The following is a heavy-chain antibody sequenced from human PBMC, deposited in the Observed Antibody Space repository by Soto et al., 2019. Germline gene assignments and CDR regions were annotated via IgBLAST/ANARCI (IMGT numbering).Heavy chain of an antibody. Sequence: PSETLSLTCAVYGGSFSGYYWSWIRQPPGKGLEWIGEINHSGSTNYNPSLKSRVTISVDTSKNQFSLKLSSVTAADTAVYYCARGVTIFGVAYNWFDPWGQGTLVTVSS. CDR1: GGSFSGYY. CDR3: ARGVTIFGVAYNWFDP. J-gene: IGHJ5*02. D-gene: IGHD3-3*01. CDR2: INHSGST. V-gene: IGHV4-34*01.